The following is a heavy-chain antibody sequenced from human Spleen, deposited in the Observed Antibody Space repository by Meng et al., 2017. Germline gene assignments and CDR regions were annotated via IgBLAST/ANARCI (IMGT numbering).Heavy chain of an antibody. D-gene: IGHD6-13*01. V-gene: IGHV1-69*04. CDR2: IIPILGIA. J-gene: IGHJ4*02. CDR3: ARDPAGGSADY. Sequence: IQLVQSGAEVKKPGSSVKVSCKASGGTFSSYAISWVRQATGQGLEWMGGIIPILGIANYAQKFQCRVTITADKSTSTGYMELSSRRSADTAVYYCARDPAGGSADYWGQGTLVTVSS. CDR1: GGTFSSYA.